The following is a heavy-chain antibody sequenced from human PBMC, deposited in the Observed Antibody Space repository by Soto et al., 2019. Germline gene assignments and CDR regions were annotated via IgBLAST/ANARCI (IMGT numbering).Heavy chain of an antibody. CDR2: IIPIFGTA. V-gene: IGHV1-69*12. Sequence: QVQLVQSGAEVKKPGSSVKVSCKASGGTFSSYAISWVRQAPGQGLEWMGGIIPIFGTANYAQKFQGRVTITADESTSTAYMELSSLRSEDTAVYYCARDHHYYDSSGYQLAAFDIWGQGTMVTVSS. CDR3: ARDHHYYDSSGYQLAAFDI. D-gene: IGHD3-22*01. J-gene: IGHJ3*02. CDR1: GGTFSSYA.